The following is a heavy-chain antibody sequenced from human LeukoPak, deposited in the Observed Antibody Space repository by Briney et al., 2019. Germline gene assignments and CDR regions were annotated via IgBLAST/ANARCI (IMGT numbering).Heavy chain of an antibody. D-gene: IGHD3-3*01. CDR1: GGSFSGYY. Sequence: SETLSLTCAVYGGSFSGYYWSWIRQPPGKGLEWIGEINHSGSTNYNPSLKSRVTISVDTSKNQFSLKLSSVTAADTAVYYCARGPLRFLGAFDIWGQGTMVTVSS. V-gene: IGHV4-34*01. CDR2: INHSGST. J-gene: IGHJ3*02. CDR3: ARGPLRFLGAFDI.